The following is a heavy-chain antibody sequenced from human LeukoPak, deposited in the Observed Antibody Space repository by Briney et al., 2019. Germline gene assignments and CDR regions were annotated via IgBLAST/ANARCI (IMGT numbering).Heavy chain of an antibody. D-gene: IGHD6-25*01. CDR2: ISGSGVST. J-gene: IGHJ3*02. CDR1: EFTFNNYA. V-gene: IGHV3-23*01. Sequence: PGGSLRLSCVASEFTFNNYAMSWVRQAPGKGLEWVSTISGSGVSTYYADSVKGRFTISRDNSKNTLYLQMNSLRAEDTAVYYCALHGGSIWGQGTMVTVSS. CDR3: ALHGGSI.